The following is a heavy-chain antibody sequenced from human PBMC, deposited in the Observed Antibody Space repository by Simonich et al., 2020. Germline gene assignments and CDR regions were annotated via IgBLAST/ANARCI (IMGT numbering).Heavy chain of an antibody. D-gene: IGHD2-15*01. V-gene: IGHV1-18*01. CDR2: NSAYNGNT. Sequence: QVQLVQSGAEVKKPGASVKVSCKASGYTFTSYGISWVRQAPGQGLEWMGWNSAYNGNTNYAQKLQGRGTMTTDTSTSTAYMELRSLRSDDTAVYYGARASRGTWWYYYFDYWGQGTLVTVSS. CDR3: ARASRGTWWYYYFDY. CDR1: GYTFTSYG. J-gene: IGHJ4*02.